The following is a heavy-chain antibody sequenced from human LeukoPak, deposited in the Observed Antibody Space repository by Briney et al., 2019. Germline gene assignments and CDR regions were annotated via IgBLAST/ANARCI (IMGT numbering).Heavy chain of an antibody. D-gene: IGHD3-10*01. CDR2: INPSEHVI. CDR3: TRRGSGSYVLDY. J-gene: IGHJ4*02. Sequence: ASVKVSCEASVYTFTRYYMHWVRQAPGQGFEGMGIINPSEHVIDYAQKFQNIVTMTRDTSTSTVYMELSSLRSEDTAVYYCTRRGSGSYVLDYWGQGTLVTVSS. CDR1: VYTFTRYY. V-gene: IGHV1-46*01.